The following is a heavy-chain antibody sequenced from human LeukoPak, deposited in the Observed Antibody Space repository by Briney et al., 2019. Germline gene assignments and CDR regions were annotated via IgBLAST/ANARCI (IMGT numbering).Heavy chain of an antibody. CDR2: ISGSGGST. D-gene: IGHD3-22*01. V-gene: IGHV3-23*01. J-gene: IGHJ3*02. CDR3: AKFPTYYYDSSGYHHAFDI. CDR1: GFTFSSYA. Sequence: GGSLRLSCAASGFTFSSYAMSWVRQAPGKGLEWVSAISGSGGSTYYADSVKGRFTISRDNSKNPLYLQMNSLRAEDTAVYYCAKFPTYYYDSSGYHHAFDIWGQGTVVTVSS.